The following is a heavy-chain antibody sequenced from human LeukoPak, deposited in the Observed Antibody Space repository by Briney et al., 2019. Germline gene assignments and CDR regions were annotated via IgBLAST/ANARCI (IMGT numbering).Heavy chain of an antibody. D-gene: IGHD6-19*01. V-gene: IGHV3-11*06. J-gene: IGHJ4*02. Sequence: GGSLRLSCAASGFTFSDYYMSWIRQALGKGLEWVSYISSSSGYTNYADSVKGRFSISRDNAKNSLYLQMNSLRAEDTAVFYCARAASSSGWYYFDYWGQGTLVTVSS. CDR3: ARAASSSGWYYFDY. CDR2: ISSSSGYT. CDR1: GFTFSDYY.